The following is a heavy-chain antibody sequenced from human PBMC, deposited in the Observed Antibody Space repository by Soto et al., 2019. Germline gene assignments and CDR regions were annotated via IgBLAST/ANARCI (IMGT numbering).Heavy chain of an antibody. Sequence: PSETLSLTCAVSGGSISSSNWWSWVRQPPGKGLEWIGEIYHSGSTNYNPSLKSRVTISVDKSKNQFSLKLSSVTAADTAVYYCARVRAAAGNYYYYGMDVWGQGTTVTVS. CDR2: IYHSGST. CDR1: GGSISSSNW. D-gene: IGHD6-13*01. V-gene: IGHV4-4*02. CDR3: ARVRAAAGNYYYYGMDV. J-gene: IGHJ6*02.